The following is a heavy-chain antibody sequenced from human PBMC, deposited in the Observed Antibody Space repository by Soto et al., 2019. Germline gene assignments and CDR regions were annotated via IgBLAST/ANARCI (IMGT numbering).Heavy chain of an antibody. CDR3: ARGAAGTKGGNWFDP. J-gene: IGHJ5*02. V-gene: IGHV4-31*03. Sequence: QVQLQESGPGLVKPSQTLSLTCTVSGGSISSGGYYWSWIRQHPGKGLEWIGYIYYSGSTYYNPSPKGRGNISVDTSKNQFSLKLSSVTAADTAVYYCARGAAGTKGGNWFDPWGQGTLVTVSS. CDR1: GGSISSGGYY. D-gene: IGHD6-13*01. CDR2: IYYSGST.